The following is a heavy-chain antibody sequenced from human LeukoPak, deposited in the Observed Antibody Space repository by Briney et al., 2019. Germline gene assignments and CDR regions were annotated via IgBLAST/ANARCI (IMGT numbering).Heavy chain of an antibody. Sequence: ASVKVSCKASGYTFTGYYMHWVRQAPGQGLECMGWINPNSGGTNYAQKFQGRVTMTRDTSISTAYMELSRLRSDDTAVYYCARAATYHSSGSNWFDPWGQGTLVTVSS. D-gene: IGHD6-19*01. V-gene: IGHV1-2*02. CDR2: INPNSGGT. CDR3: ARAATYHSSGSNWFDP. CDR1: GYTFTGYY. J-gene: IGHJ5*02.